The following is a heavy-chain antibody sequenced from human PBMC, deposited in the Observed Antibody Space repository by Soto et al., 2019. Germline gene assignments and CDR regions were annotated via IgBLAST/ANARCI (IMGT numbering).Heavy chain of an antibody. J-gene: IGHJ6*02. CDR1: GGSISSYY. D-gene: IGHD3-22*01. CDR2: IYYSGST. CDR3: ARRLYYDSSGFEGGGMDV. V-gene: IGHV4-59*01. Sequence: SETLSLTCTVSGGSISSYYWSWIRQPPGKGLEWIGYIYYSGSTNYNPSLKSRVTISVDTSKNQFSLKLSSVTAADTAVYYCARRLYYDSSGFEGGGMDVWGQGTTVTVSS.